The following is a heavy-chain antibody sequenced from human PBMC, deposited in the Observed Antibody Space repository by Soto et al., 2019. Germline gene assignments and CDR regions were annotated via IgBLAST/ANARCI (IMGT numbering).Heavy chain of an antibody. CDR3: ARGIATGHLDH. J-gene: IGHJ5*02. Sequence: GASVKVSCKASGYTFTRYSMNWVGQAAGQRLAWMGWINPDNGNTKSSQQFQDRVIITRDTSTSTAYMDLSSLTSEDTAVYYCARGIATGHLDHWGQGTLVTVSS. D-gene: IGHD2-15*01. V-gene: IGHV1-3*01. CDR2: INPDNGNT. CDR1: GYTFTRYS.